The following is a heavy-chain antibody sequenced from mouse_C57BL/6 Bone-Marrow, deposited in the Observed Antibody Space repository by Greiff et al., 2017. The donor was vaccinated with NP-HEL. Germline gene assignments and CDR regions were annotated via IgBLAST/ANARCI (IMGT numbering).Heavy chain of an antibody. D-gene: IGHD1-1*01. CDR2: IYPGSGST. V-gene: IGHV1-55*01. CDR3: ARGAYYYGSGDY. J-gene: IGHJ2*01. Sequence: QVQLQQPGAELVKPGASVKMSCKASGYTFTSYWITWVKQRPGQGLEWIGDIYPGSGSTNYNEKFKSKATLTVDTSSSTAYMQLSSLTSEDSAVYYCARGAYYYGSGDYWGQGTTLTVSS. CDR1: GYTFTSYW.